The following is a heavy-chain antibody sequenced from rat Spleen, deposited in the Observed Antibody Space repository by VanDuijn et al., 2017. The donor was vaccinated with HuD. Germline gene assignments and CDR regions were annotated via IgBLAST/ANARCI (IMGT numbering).Heavy chain of an antibody. CDR2: INYDATST. D-gene: IGHD1-2*01. CDR1: GFTFSDYA. Sequence: EVQVVESGGGLVQPGGALKISCPVSGFTFSDYAMAWVRQAPTKGLEWVTTINYDATSTHYRDSVKGRFTISRDNAKSTLFLHMDSLGSEDTATYYCARLGIAAIGNWFSSWGQGTLVTVSS. V-gene: IGHV5-17*01. J-gene: IGHJ3*01. CDR3: ARLGIAAIGNWFSS.